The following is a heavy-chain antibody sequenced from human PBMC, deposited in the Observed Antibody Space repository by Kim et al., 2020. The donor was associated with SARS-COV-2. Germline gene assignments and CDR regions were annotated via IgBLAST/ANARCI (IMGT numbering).Heavy chain of an antibody. Sequence: SETLSLTCTVSDGSINSIDYYWGWVRQPPGKCLEYIGSVHNTGNTYYSSSLKSRLTVSLDTSKKQFSLKLSSVTAADTAVYFCARLQRNTWGSTLGAHF. CDR3: ARLQRNTWGSTLGAHF. CDR1: DGSINSIDYY. V-gene: IGHV4-39*01. CDR2: VHNTGNT. D-gene: IGHD7-27*01. J-gene: IGHJ4*01.